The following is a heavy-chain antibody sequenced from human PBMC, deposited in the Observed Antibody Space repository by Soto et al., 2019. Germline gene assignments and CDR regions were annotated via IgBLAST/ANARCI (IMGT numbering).Heavy chain of an antibody. D-gene: IGHD6-6*01. V-gene: IGHV3-15*07. CDR3: TTDPLSSSFYYYGMDV. J-gene: IGHJ6*02. Sequence: GGSLRLSCAASGFTFSNAWMNWVRQAPGKGLEWVGRIKSKTDGGTTDYAAPVKGRFTISRDDSKNTLYLQMNSLKTEDTAVYYCTTDPLSSSFYYYGMDVWGQGTTVTVSS. CDR1: GFTFSNAW. CDR2: IKSKTDGGTT.